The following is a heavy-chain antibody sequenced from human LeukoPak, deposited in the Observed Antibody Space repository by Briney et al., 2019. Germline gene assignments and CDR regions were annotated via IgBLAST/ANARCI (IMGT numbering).Heavy chain of an antibody. CDR1: GGTFSSYA. J-gene: IGHJ4*02. CDR2: IIPIFGTA. V-gene: IGHV1-69*05. D-gene: IGHD1-26*01. CDR3: ATTAIKYSGSYFDY. Sequence: VASVKVSCKASGGTFSSYAISWVRQAPGQGLEWMGRIIPIFGTANYAQKFQGRVTITTDESTSTAYMELSSLRSEDTAVYYCATTAIKYSGSYFDYWGQGTLVTDSS.